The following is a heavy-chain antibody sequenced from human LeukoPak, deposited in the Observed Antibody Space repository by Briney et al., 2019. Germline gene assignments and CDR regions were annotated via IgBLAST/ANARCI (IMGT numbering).Heavy chain of an antibody. Sequence: GASVKVSCKASGGTFRSYTISWVRQAPGQGLEWMGRIIPILGIASYAQKFQGRVTITADKSTSTAYMELSSLRSEDTAVYYCARGATMTTVMNFDYWGQGTLVTVSS. V-gene: IGHV1-69*02. CDR3: ARGATMTTVMNFDY. CDR2: IIPILGIA. J-gene: IGHJ4*02. CDR1: GGTFRSYT. D-gene: IGHD4-11*01.